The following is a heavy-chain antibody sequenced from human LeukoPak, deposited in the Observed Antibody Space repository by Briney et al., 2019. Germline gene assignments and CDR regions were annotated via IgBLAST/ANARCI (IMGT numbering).Heavy chain of an antibody. D-gene: IGHD5-24*01. Sequence: ASVKVSCKASGYTFTSYDINWVRQATGQGLEWMGWMNPNSGNTGYAQKFQGRVTMTRNTSISTAYMELSSLRSEDTAVYYCARGIKGYIATRDAFDIWGQGTMVIVSS. CDR1: GYTFTSYD. J-gene: IGHJ3*02. CDR3: ARGIKGYIATRDAFDI. CDR2: MNPNSGNT. V-gene: IGHV1-8*01.